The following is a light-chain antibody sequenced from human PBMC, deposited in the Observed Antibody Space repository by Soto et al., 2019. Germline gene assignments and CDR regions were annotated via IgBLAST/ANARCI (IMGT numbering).Light chain of an antibody. CDR2: WAS. J-gene: IGKJ4*01. CDR3: QQYYSSPLT. CDR1: QSVLYRSNSKSY. V-gene: IGKV4-1*01. Sequence: DIVMTQSPDSLAVSLCERATINCTSSQSVLYRSNSKSYLAWYQQKPGQPPKLLIYWASTRESGVPDRFSGSGSGTDFTLTISSLQAEDVAVYYCQQYYSSPLTFGGGTKVDIK.